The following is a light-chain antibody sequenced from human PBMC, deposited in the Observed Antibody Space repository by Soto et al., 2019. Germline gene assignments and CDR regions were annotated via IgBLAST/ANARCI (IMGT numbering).Light chain of an antibody. CDR2: DAS. J-gene: IGKJ1*01. CDR1: QSFNSIY. CDR3: QQYNNWPRT. V-gene: IGKV3-15*01. Sequence: EIVLTQSPGTLSLSPGERATLSCRASQSFNSIYLAWYQQKPGQAPRLLIYDASTRATGIPARFSGSGSGIEFTLTISSLQSEDFAVYYCQQYNNWPRTFGQGTKVDIK.